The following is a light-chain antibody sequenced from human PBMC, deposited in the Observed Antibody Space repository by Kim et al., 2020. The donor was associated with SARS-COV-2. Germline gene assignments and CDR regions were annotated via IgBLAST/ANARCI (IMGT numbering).Light chain of an antibody. Sequence: IQVTQSASSLSASVGDRVTITCRASQDISNSLAWFQQKPGKAPKSLIYAASSLQSGVPSRFSASGSGTYFTLTISSLQPEDVATYYFQQYNSYPLAFGGGTKVDIK. CDR2: AAS. CDR3: QQYNSYPLA. V-gene: IGKV1-16*01. J-gene: IGKJ4*01. CDR1: QDISNS.